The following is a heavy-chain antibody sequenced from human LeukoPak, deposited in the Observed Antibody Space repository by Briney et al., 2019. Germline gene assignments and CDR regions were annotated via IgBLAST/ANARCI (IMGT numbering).Heavy chain of an antibody. CDR2: ISSGSTI. V-gene: IGHV3-48*03. Sequence: GGSLRLSCAASGFTFSSYEMNWVRQAPGKGLEWVSYISSGSTIYYADSVKGRFTISRDNAKNSLYLQMNSLRAEDTAVYYCAREIHIDYWGQGTLVTVSS. J-gene: IGHJ4*02. CDR3: AREIHIDY. CDR1: GFTFSSYE.